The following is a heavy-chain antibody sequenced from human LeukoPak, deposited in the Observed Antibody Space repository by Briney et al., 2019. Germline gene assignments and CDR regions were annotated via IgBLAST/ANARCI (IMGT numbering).Heavy chain of an antibody. CDR1: GFTFSSYG. J-gene: IGHJ4*02. D-gene: IGHD2-2*01. V-gene: IGHV3-30*18. CDR3: AKDCYCSSTSCYCFDY. CDR2: ISYDGSNK. Sequence: GGSLRLSCAASGFTFSSYGMHWVRQAPGKGLEWVAVISYDGSNKYYADSVKGRFTISRDNSKNTLYLQMNSLRAEDTAVYYCAKDCYCSSTSCYCFDYWGQGTLVTVSS.